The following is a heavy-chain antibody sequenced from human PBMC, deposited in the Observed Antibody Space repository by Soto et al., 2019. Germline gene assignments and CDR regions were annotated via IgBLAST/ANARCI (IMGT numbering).Heavy chain of an antibody. V-gene: IGHV6-1*01. CDR1: GDSVSSSSVA. CDR2: TYYRSRWYS. CDR3: ARSEEDSDYYYYGLDV. Sequence: SQTLSLTCAISGDSVSSSSVAWNWVRQSPLRGLEWLGKTYYRSRWYSDFAVSVRGRIVINADTSKNQFSLQLNSVTPEDTAVYFCARSEEDSDYYYYGLDVWGQGTTVTVSS. J-gene: IGHJ6*02. D-gene: IGHD2-15*01.